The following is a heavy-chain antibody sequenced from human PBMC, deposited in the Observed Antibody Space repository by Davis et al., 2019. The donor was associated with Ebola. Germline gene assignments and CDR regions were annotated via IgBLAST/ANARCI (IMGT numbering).Heavy chain of an antibody. D-gene: IGHD2-15*01. Sequence: AASVKVSCKASGGTFSSYAISWVRQAPGQGLEWMGGIIHIFGTANYAQKFQGRVTITADKSTSTAYMELSSLRSEDTAVYYCARDPGGYCSGGSCYSYWYFDLWGRGTLVTVSS. CDR1: GGTFSSYA. J-gene: IGHJ2*01. CDR2: IIHIFGTA. CDR3: ARDPGGYCSGGSCYSYWYFDL. V-gene: IGHV1-69*06.